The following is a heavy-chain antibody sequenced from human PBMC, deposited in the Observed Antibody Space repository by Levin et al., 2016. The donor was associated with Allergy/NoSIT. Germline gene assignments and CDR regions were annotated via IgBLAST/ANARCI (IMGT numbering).Heavy chain of an antibody. J-gene: IGHJ4*02. CDR3: ASRPSNVMDGPLDF. Sequence: GGSLRLSCTASGFASGFTFSNFAMTWVRQAPGKGLEWVAVISGSGDSTYYADSVKGRFTISRDNSKNTVYLQMDSLGDEDTAIHYCASRPSNVMDGPLDFWGQGTLVTVST. CDR2: ISGSGDST. V-gene: IGHV3-23*01. CDR1: GFTFSNFA. D-gene: IGHD2-8*01.